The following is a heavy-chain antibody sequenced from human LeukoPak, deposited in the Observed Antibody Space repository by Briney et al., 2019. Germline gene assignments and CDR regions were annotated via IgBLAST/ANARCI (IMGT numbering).Heavy chain of an antibody. D-gene: IGHD6-13*01. J-gene: IGHJ6*03. V-gene: IGHV4-38-2*01. CDR1: GYSISSGYY. CDR3: AKHSSSWYEPSRDYYYYMDV. CDR2: LYHSGST. Sequence: SETLSLTCAVSGYSISSGYYWGWIRQPPGKGLEWIGSLYHSGSTYYNPSLKSRVTISVDTSKNQFSLKLSSVTAADTAVYYCAKHSSSWYEPSRDYYYYMDVWGKGTTVTVSS.